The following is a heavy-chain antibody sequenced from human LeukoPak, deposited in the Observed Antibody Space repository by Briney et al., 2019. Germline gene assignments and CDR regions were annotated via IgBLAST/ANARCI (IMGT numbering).Heavy chain of an antibody. CDR3: AKFPIYGSGRPPSDY. D-gene: IGHD3-10*01. J-gene: IGHJ4*02. CDR2: ISVSGGST. Sequence: GGSLRLSCAASGFTFSSYAMSWVRQAPGKGLEWDSAISVSGGSTYYADSVKGRFTISRDNSKNTLYLQMNSLRAEDTAVYYCAKFPIYGSGRPPSDYWGQGTLVSVSS. CDR1: GFTFSSYA. V-gene: IGHV3-23*01.